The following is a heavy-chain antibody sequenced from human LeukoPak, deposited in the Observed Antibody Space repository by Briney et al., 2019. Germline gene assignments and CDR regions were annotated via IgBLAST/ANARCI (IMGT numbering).Heavy chain of an antibody. J-gene: IGHJ4*02. D-gene: IGHD5-24*01. CDR3: ARVENADGLDY. V-gene: IGHV1-46*01. CDR2: INPSSGSR. CDR1: GYTFTGHY. Sequence: GASVKVSCKASGYTFTGHYVNWFRQAPGQGLEWIGVINPSSGSRNYPPKFQDKITLTRGTSANTAYMQLNSLTSDDTAVYYCARVENADGLDYWGQGTLVTVSS.